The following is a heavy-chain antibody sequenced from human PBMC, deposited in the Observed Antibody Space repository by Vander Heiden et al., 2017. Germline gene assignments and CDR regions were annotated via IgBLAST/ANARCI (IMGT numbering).Heavy chain of an antibody. CDR2: ISYDSTNK. CDR1: GFTVSMYG. D-gene: IGHD6-13*01. J-gene: IGHJ6*02. V-gene: IGHV3-30*18. CDR3: AKEFDNYSGTKYGLDV. Sequence: QVHLVESGGGLVTPGRSLRLSCAATGFTVSMYGMHWIRQAPGKGLEWVAVISYDSTNKWYAESVKDRFTISRDSPKNTLYLQMHSLRADDTAVYYCAKEFDNYSGTKYGLDVWGQGTTVIVSS.